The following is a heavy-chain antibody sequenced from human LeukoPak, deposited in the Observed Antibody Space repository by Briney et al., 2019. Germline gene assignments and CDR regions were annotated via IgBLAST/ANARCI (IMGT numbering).Heavy chain of an antibody. D-gene: IGHD4-11*01. V-gene: IGHV3-23*01. CDR2: ISSSGGST. CDR1: GFTFNTYA. J-gene: IGHJ4*02. Sequence: PGGSLRLSCAASGFTFNTYAMSWVRQAPGKGLEWVSAISSSGGSTNYADSVKGRFTISRDNAKNTLYLQMNSLRAEDTAVYYCVRDDSSHFDYWGQGALVTVSS. CDR3: VRDDSSHFDY.